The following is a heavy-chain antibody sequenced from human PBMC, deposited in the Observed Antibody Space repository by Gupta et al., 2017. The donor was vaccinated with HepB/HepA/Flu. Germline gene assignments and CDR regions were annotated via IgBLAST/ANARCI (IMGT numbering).Heavy chain of an antibody. CDR3: ARNRLADSWFDP. Sequence: EVLLVASGGGLVKPGGSLRLSCEGSGFTFSRFSMPWVRQAPGKGLELVSSSRVGNYIYYAESVKGRFTIPRDNSKNSLFLEMRNLRDEDTAVYYCARNRLADSWFDPWGQGTLVTVSS. D-gene: IGHD3-16*01. J-gene: IGHJ5*02. CDR1: GFTFSRFS. V-gene: IGHV3-21*02. CDR2: SRVGNYI.